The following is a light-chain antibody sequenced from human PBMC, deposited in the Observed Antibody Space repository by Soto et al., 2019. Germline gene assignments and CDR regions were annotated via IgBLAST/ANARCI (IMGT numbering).Light chain of an antibody. CDR1: QSVSNNY. Sequence: EIVLTQSPGTLSLSPGERATLSCRASQSVSNNYLAWYQQKPGQAPRLLMYGASSRGTGIPDRFSGSGSGTDFILTISRLEPEDFAVYYCQQYGSSPPWTFGQGTRVEIK. CDR3: QQYGSSPPWT. V-gene: IGKV3-20*01. J-gene: IGKJ1*01. CDR2: GAS.